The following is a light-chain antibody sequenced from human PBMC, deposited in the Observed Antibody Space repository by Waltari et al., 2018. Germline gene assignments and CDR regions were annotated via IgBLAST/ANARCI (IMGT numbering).Light chain of an antibody. J-gene: IGLJ3*02. Sequence: QSALTQPASVSGSPGQSITISCTVTSGDIGNYKFVSWYQQKPGRAPKLIVYDVSQRPAGVFNRFSGSKSGNTASLTISGLQAEDEADYYCSSYTTASSWVFGGGTKLTVL. CDR3: SSYTTASSWV. CDR2: DVS. CDR1: SGDIGNYKF. V-gene: IGLV2-14*01.